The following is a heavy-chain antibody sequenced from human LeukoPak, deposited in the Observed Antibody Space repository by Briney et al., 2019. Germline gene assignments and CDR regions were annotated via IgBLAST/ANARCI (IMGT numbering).Heavy chain of an antibody. CDR3: ASALGVLYNWFDP. Sequence: SVKVSCKASGGTFSSYAISWVRQAPGQGLEGMGGIIPIFGTANYAQKFQGRVTITADKSTSTAYMELSSLRSEDTAVYYCASALGVLYNWFDPWGQGTLVTVSS. CDR2: IIPIFGTA. J-gene: IGHJ5*02. D-gene: IGHD3-16*01. CDR1: GGTFSSYA. V-gene: IGHV1-69*06.